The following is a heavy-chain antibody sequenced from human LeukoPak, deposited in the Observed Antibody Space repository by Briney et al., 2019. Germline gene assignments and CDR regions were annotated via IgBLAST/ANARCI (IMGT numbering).Heavy chain of an antibody. CDR1: GYTFTGYY. D-gene: IGHD6-6*01. J-gene: IGHJ5*02. Sequence: ASVKVSCKASGYTFTGYYMHWVRQAPGQGLEWMGWINPNSGGTNYAQKFQGRVTMTRGTSISTAYMELSRLRSDDTAVYYCARVRPNWQLVGWFDPWGQGTLVTVSS. CDR3: ARVRPNWQLVGWFDP. V-gene: IGHV1-2*02. CDR2: INPNSGGT.